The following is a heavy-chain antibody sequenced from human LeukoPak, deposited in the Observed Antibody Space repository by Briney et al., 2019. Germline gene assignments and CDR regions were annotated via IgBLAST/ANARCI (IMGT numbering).Heavy chain of an antibody. V-gene: IGHV3-23*01. Sequence: GGSLRLSCAASGFTFSSYAMSWVRQAPGKGLEWVSAISGSGGSTYYADSVKGRFTISRDNSKNTLYLQMNSLRAEDTAVYYCARAHYDFWSGYPHYFDYWGQGTLVTVSS. D-gene: IGHD3-3*01. CDR1: GFTFSSYA. CDR2: ISGSGGST. CDR3: ARAHYDFWSGYPHYFDY. J-gene: IGHJ4*02.